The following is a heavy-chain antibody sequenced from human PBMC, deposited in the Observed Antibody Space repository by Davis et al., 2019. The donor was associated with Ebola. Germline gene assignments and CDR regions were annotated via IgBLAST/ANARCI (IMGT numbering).Heavy chain of an antibody. CDR1: GGTFSSYA. J-gene: IGHJ4*02. Sequence: ASVKVSCKASGGTFSSYAISWVRQAPGQGLEWMGWISAYNGNTNYAQKLQGRVTMTTDTSTSTAYMELRSLRSDDTAVYYCARKAAYFYSFDYWGQGTLVTVSS. CDR3: ARKAAYFYSFDY. D-gene: IGHD3-16*01. V-gene: IGHV1-18*01. CDR2: ISAYNGNT.